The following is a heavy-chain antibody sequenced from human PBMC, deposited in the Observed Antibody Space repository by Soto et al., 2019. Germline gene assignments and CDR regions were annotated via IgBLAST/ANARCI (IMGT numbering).Heavy chain of an antibody. Sequence: PGGSLRRSCAAAGFTFSSYAMSCVRQARGKVLEWVSAISGSGGSTYYADSVKGRFTISRDNSKNTLYLKMNSLRAEDTAVYYCEKASLDTAMVTPLGSWGHGLMVTVSS. CDR2: ISGSGGST. CDR1: GFTFSSYA. CDR3: EKASLDTAMVTPLGS. D-gene: IGHD5-18*01. V-gene: IGHV3-23*01. J-gene: IGHJ5*01.